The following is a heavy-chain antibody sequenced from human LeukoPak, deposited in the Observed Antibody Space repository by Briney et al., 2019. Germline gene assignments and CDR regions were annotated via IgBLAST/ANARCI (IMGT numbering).Heavy chain of an antibody. CDR3: ARDPLAGYGVDWFDP. V-gene: IGHV1-2*02. Sequence: ASVKVSCKASGYTFTGYYMHWVRQAPGQGLEWMGWINPNSGGTNYAQKFQGRVTMTRDTSISTAYMELSRLRSDDTAVYYCARDPLAGYGVDWFDPWGQGTLVTVSS. CDR2: INPNSGGT. D-gene: IGHD5-18*01. J-gene: IGHJ5*02. CDR1: GYTFTGYY.